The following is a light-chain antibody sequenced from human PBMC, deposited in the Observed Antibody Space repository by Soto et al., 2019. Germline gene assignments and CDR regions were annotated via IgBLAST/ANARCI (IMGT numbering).Light chain of an antibody. CDR3: QQYGSSPPFT. CDR1: QSVSSSY. Sequence: EIVLTQSPGTLSLSPGERATLSCRASQSVSSSYLAWYQQKPGQAPRLLIYGASTRATGIPDRFSGRGSGRDFTLAISRLEPEDFAVYYYQQYGSSPPFTFGQGTKLEIK. V-gene: IGKV3-20*01. CDR2: GAS. J-gene: IGKJ2*01.